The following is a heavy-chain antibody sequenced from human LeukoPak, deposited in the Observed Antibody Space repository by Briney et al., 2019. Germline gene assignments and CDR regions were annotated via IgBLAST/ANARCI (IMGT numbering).Heavy chain of an antibody. CDR3: ASPYFYSSGSPLGY. CDR2: IYSGGST. V-gene: IGHV3-53*01. Sequence: GGSLRLSCAASGFIVSDNYMTWVRQAPGKGLEWVSSIYSGGSTYYVDSVKGRFTISRDNSKNTLYLHMNSLRAEDTAVYYCASPYFYSSGSPLGYWGQGTLVTVSS. D-gene: IGHD3-10*01. J-gene: IGHJ4*02. CDR1: GFIVSDNY.